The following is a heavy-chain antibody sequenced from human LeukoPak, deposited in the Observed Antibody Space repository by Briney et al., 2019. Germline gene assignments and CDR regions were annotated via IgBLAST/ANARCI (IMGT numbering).Heavy chain of an antibody. J-gene: IGHJ4*02. Sequence: SETLSLTCTVSGGSISSYYWSWIRQPPGKGLEWIGYIYYSGSTNYNPSLKSRVTISVDTSKNQFSLKLSSVTAADTAVYYCAXXXXXWNHLGYFDYWGQGTLVTVSS. CDR2: IYYSGST. CDR1: GGSISSYY. V-gene: IGHV4-59*01. D-gene: IGHD1-14*01. CDR3: AXXXXXWNHLGYFDY.